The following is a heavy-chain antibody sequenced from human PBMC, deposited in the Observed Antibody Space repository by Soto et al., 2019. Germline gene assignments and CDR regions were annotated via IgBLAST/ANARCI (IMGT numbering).Heavy chain of an antibody. CDR3: ARDRVVVAATPKGAPSMDV. D-gene: IGHD2-15*01. Sequence: GGSLRLSCAASGFTFSSYGMHWVRQAPGKGLEWVAVIWYDGSNKYYADSVKGRFTISRDNSKNTLYLQMNSLRAEDTAVYYCARDRVVVAATPKGAPSMDVWGQGTTVTVSS. J-gene: IGHJ6*02. CDR1: GFTFSSYG. V-gene: IGHV3-33*01. CDR2: IWYDGSNK.